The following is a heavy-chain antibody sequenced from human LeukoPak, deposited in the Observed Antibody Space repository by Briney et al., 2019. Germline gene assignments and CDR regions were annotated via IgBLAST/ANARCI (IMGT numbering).Heavy chain of an antibody. D-gene: IGHD6-19*01. J-gene: IGHJ4*02. CDR3: ATLISGWSLY. Sequence: GGSLRLSRAASGSVFTFNNYWMHWVRQAQGKGLVWVSRINADGSTTSYADSVRGRFTISRDNAKNTLYLQMNSLRAEDTAVYYCATLISGWSLYWGQGTLVTVSS. CDR1: GSVFTFNNYW. CDR2: INADGSTT. V-gene: IGHV3-74*01.